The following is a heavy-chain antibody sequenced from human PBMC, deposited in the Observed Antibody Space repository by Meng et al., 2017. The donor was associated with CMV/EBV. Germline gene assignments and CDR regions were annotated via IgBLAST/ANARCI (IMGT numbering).Heavy chain of an antibody. CDR2: IIPILGIA. V-gene: IGHV1-69*02. Sequence: SVKVSCKASGGTFSSYTISWVRQAPGQGLEWMGRIIPILGIANYAQKFQGRVTITADKSTSTAYMELSSLRSEDTAAYYCARAGSSSSSAGIDYWGQGTLVTVSS. CDR1: GGTFSSYT. D-gene: IGHD6-6*01. J-gene: IGHJ4*02. CDR3: ARAGSSSSSAGIDY.